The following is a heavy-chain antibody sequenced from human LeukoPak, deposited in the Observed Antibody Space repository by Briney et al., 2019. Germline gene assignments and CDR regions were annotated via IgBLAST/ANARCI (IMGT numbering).Heavy chain of an antibody. J-gene: IGHJ4*02. CDR1: GGSISNYY. D-gene: IGHD1-26*01. CDR3: AREAGASSFRPLDC. Sequence: PSETLSLTCTVSGGSISNYYRSWIRQPAGKGLEWIGRISNSGSTNYNLVHKSRVTMSVDTSKNQFSVRLSSVTAADTAMYYCAREAGASSFRPLDCWGQGVLVSVSS. CDR2: ISNSGST. V-gene: IGHV4-4*07.